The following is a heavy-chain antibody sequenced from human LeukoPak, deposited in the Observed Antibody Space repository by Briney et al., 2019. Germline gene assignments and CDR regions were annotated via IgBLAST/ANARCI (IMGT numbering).Heavy chain of an antibody. CDR3: ARAHCSGGSCYGNYYYYYGMDV. J-gene: IGHJ6*02. Sequence: GGSLRLSCAASGFTFSNYWMSWFRQAPGKGLEWVAVIWYDGSNKYHADSVKGRFTISRDNSKNTLYLQMNSLRVEDTAVYYCARAHCSGGSCYGNYYYYYGMDVWGQGTTVTVSS. CDR2: IWYDGSNK. V-gene: IGHV3-33*08. D-gene: IGHD2-15*01. CDR1: GFTFSNYW.